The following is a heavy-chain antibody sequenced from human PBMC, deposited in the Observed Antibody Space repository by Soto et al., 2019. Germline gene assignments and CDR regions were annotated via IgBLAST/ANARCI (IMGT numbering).Heavy chain of an antibody. J-gene: IGHJ3*02. CDR1: GYTFDNYA. CDR2: IHAGNGYT. D-gene: IGHD5-12*01. Sequence: QVQLVQSGAQVKKPGASVKVSCKASGYTFDNYALHWVRQAPGRMLEWMRWIHAGNGYTKYSQSFQGRVTITRDTSASTVHMDLSRVRTEDTAVYYCARLQYSGYDFKLAFDIWCQGTMVIVSS. V-gene: IGHV1-3*01. CDR3: ARLQYSGYDFKLAFDI.